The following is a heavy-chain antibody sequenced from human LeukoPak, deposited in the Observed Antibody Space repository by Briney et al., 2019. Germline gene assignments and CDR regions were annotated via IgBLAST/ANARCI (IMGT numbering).Heavy chain of an antibody. D-gene: IGHD6-13*01. V-gene: IGHV3-30-3*01. CDR3: ARAFAGIAAAGHLDY. CDR1: GFTFSSYA. Sequence: GGSLRLSCAASGFTFSSYAMHWVRQAPGKGLEWVAVISYDGSNKYYADSVKGRFTISRDNSKNTLYLQMNSLRAEDTAVYYCARAFAGIAAAGHLDYWGQGTLVTVSS. J-gene: IGHJ4*02. CDR2: ISYDGSNK.